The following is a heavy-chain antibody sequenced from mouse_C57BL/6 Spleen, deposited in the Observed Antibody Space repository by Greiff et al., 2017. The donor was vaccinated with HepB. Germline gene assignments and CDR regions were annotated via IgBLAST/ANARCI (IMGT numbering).Heavy chain of an antibody. CDR2: ILPGSGST. CDR1: GYTFTGYW. Sequence: VQLQKSGAELMKPGASVKLSCKATGYTFTGYWIEWVKQRPGHGLEWIGEILPGSGSTNYNEKFKGKATFTADTSSNTAHMQLSSLTTEDSAIYYCARRAARGAMDYWGQGTSVTVSS. CDR3: ARRAARGAMDY. J-gene: IGHJ4*01. V-gene: IGHV1-9*01. D-gene: IGHD3-1*01.